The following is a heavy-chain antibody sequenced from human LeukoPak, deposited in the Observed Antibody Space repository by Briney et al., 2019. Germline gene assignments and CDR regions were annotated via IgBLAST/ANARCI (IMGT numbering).Heavy chain of an antibody. CDR2: ISYDGTNK. Sequence: GGSLRLSCAASGFTFSNYAMHWVRQAPGKGLEWVALISYDGTNKYYADSVKGRFTISRDNSKNTLYLQMNSLRAEDTAVYYCAREGLLIDDWGQGTLVTVSS. CDR3: AREGLLIDD. V-gene: IGHV3-30*01. D-gene: IGHD2-21*01. CDR1: GFTFSNYA. J-gene: IGHJ4*02.